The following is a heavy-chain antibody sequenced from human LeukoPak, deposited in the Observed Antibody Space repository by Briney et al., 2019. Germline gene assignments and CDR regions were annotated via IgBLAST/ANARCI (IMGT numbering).Heavy chain of an antibody. J-gene: IGHJ5*02. CDR3: ARLSLSCSSTSCYEWFDP. CDR1: GYTFTSYD. D-gene: IGHD2-2*01. CDR2: MNPNSGNT. Sequence: ASVEVSCKASGYTFTSYDINWVRQATGQGLEWMGWMNPNSGNTGYAQKFQGRVTITRNTSISTAYMELSSLRSEDTAVYYCARLSLSCSSTSCYEWFDPWGQGTLVTVSS. V-gene: IGHV1-8*03.